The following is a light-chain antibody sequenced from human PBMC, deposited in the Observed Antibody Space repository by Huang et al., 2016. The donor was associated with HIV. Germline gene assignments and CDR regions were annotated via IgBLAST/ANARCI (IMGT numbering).Light chain of an antibody. V-gene: IGKV3-15*01. J-gene: IGKJ4*01. Sequence: EIVMTQSPTTLSVSPGVRATLSCRASQSVSSNLAWYQQRPGQAPRLLIYGASTRATGIPARFSGSGSGTQFTLTIGSLQSGDFAVYYCQQYNSWPLTFGGGTKVDIK. CDR1: QSVSSN. CDR3: QQYNSWPLT. CDR2: GAS.